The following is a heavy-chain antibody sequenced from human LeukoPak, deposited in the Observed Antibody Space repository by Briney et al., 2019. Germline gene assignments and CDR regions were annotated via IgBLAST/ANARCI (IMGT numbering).Heavy chain of an antibody. V-gene: IGHV1-8*01. CDR3: ARGLGRSSRIQLWPYYFDY. J-gene: IGHJ4*02. CDR2: MNPNSGNT. CDR1: RYTFTSYD. Sequence: ASVRVSCKASRYTFTSYDINWVRQAPGQGLEWMGWMNPNSGNTGYAQKFQGRVTMTRNTSISTAYMELSSLRSEDTAVYYCARGLGRSSRIQLWPYYFDYWGQGTLVTVSS. D-gene: IGHD5-18*01.